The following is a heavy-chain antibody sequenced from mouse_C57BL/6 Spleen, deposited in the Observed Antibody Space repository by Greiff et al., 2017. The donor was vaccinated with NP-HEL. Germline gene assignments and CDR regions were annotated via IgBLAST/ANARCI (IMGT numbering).Heavy chain of an antibody. CDR3: ARRGLSGYGSSPWYFDV. CDR2: INSDGGST. J-gene: IGHJ1*03. CDR1: EYEFPSHD. V-gene: IGHV5-2*01. D-gene: IGHD1-1*01. Sequence: EVKLVESGGGLVQPGESLKLSCESNEYEFPSHDMSWVRKTPEKRLELVAAINSDGGSTYYPDTMERRFIISRDNTKKTLYLQMSSLRSEDTALYYCARRGLSGYGSSPWYFDVWGTGTTVTVSS.